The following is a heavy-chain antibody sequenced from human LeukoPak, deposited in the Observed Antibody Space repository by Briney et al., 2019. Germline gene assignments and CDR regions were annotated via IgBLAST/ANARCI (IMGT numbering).Heavy chain of an antibody. CDR2: ISAYNGNT. J-gene: IGHJ4*02. CDR3: ATSYYYGSGSYLRAFYY. CDR1: GYTFTSYG. V-gene: IGHV1-18*01. D-gene: IGHD3-10*01. Sequence: ASVKVSCKASGYTFTSYGISWVRQAPGQGLEWMGWISAYNGNTNYAQKLQGRVTMTTDTSTSTAYMELRSLRSDDTAVYYCATSYYYGSGSYLRAFYYWGQGTLVTVSS.